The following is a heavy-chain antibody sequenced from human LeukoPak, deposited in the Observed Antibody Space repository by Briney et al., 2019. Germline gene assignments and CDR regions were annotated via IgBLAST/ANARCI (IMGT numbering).Heavy chain of an antibody. V-gene: IGHV4-59*01. CDR3: ARDPPNWNDGDYFDY. Sequence: SETLSLTCTVSGGSISSYYWSWIRQPPGKGLEWIGYIYYSGSTNYNPSLKSRVTISVDTSKNQFSLKLSSVTAADTAVYYCARDPPNWNDGDYFDYWGQGTLVTVSS. J-gene: IGHJ4*02. CDR1: GGSISSYY. CDR2: IYYSGST. D-gene: IGHD1-1*01.